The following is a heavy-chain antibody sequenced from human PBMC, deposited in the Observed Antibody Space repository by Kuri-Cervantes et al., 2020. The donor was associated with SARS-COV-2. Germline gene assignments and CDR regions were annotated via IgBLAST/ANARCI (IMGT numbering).Heavy chain of an antibody. CDR3: ARAVWLQGPYCDY. D-gene: IGHD3-16*01. CDR2: IKQDESEK. CDR1: GFTFSSCG. V-gene: IGHV3-7*01. Sequence: GGSLRLSCAASGFTFSSCGMHWVRQAPGKGLEWVANIKQDESEKYYVDSVKGRFTISRDNAKNSLYLRMNSLRAEDTAVYYCARAVWLQGPYCDYWGQGILVTVSS. J-gene: IGHJ4*02.